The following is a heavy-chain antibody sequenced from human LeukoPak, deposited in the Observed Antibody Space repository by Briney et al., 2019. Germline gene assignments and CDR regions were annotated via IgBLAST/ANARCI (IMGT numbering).Heavy chain of an antibody. Sequence: GGSLRLSRAASGFTFSNARMSWVRQAPGKGLEWVGRIKSKTDGGTTDYDAPVKGRFTISRDDSKNTLYLQMNSLKTEDTAVYYCTTDSGWRRFDYWGQGTLVTVSS. CDR3: TTDSGWRRFDY. J-gene: IGHJ4*02. D-gene: IGHD6-19*01. V-gene: IGHV3-15*01. CDR1: GFTFSNAR. CDR2: IKSKTDGGTT.